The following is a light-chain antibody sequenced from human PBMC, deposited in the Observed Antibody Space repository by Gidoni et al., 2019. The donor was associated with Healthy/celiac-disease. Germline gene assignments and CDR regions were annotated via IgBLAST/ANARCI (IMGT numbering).Light chain of an antibody. CDR1: SGHSSYA. CDR3: QTWGTGIVV. V-gene: IGLV4-69*01. J-gene: IGLJ2*01. CDR2: LNSDGSH. Sequence: QLVLTQSPSASASLGASVKLTCTLSSGHSSYAIAWHQQQPEKGPRYLMTLNSDGSHSKWDGIPDRFSGSSSGAERYLTISSLQSEDEADYYCQTWGTGIVVFGGGTKLTVL.